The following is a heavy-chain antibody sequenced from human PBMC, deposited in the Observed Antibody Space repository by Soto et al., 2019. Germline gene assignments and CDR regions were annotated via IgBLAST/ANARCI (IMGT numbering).Heavy chain of an antibody. Sequence: SETLSLTCTVSGGSISSYYWSWIRQPPGKGLEWIGYIYYSGSTNYNPSLKSRVTISVDTSKNQFSLKLSSVTAADTAVYYCARFFISAAGTKDWFAPWGQGTLVTVSS. CDR1: GGSISSYY. V-gene: IGHV4-59*08. CDR3: ARFFISAAGTKDWFAP. D-gene: IGHD6-13*01. J-gene: IGHJ5*02. CDR2: IYYSGST.